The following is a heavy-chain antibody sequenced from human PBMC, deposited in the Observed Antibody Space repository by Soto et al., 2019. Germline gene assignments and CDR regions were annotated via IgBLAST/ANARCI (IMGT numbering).Heavy chain of an antibody. CDR2: IWYDGSNK. Sequence: PGGSLRLSCAASGFTFSSYGMHWVRQAPGKGLEWVAVIWYDGSNKYYADSVKGRFTISRDNSKNTLYLQMNSLRAEDTAVYYCARDSRAYSSGWYYIDYRGQGTLVTVSS. CDR1: GFTFSSYG. V-gene: IGHV3-33*01. D-gene: IGHD6-19*01. J-gene: IGHJ4*02. CDR3: ARDSRAYSSGWYYIDY.